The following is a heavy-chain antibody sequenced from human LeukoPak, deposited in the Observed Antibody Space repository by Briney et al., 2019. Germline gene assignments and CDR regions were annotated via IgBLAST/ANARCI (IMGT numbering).Heavy chain of an antibody. Sequence: GGSLRLSCAASGFTFSSYEMNWVRQAPGKGLEWVSYISSSATTIYYADSVKGRFIISRDNAKDSLYLQMNSLRVEDTAVYYCLRGDRRDYWGQGTLVTVSS. CDR1: GFTFSSYE. V-gene: IGHV3-48*03. CDR3: LRGDRRDY. CDR2: ISSSATTI. J-gene: IGHJ4*02.